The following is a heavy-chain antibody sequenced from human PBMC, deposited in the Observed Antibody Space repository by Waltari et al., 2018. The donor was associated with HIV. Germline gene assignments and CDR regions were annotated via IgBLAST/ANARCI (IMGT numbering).Heavy chain of an antibody. V-gene: IGHV1-24*01. CDR2: FDPEDGET. D-gene: IGHD6-6*01. CDR3: ATVGVGAARRGNWFDP. Sequence: QVQLVQSGAEVKKPGASVKVSCKVSGYTLTELSMHWVRQAPGKGLEWMGGFDPEDGETIYAQKFQGRVTMTEDTSTDTAYMELSSLRSEDTAVYYCATVGVGAARRGNWFDPWGQGTLVTVSS. J-gene: IGHJ5*02. CDR1: GYTLTELS.